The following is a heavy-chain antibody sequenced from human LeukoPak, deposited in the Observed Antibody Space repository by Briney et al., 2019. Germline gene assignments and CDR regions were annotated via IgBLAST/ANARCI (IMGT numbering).Heavy chain of an antibody. CDR1: GGSISSSSYY. CDR2: IYYSGST. J-gene: IGHJ3*02. D-gene: IGHD2-15*01. V-gene: IGHV4-39*02. Sequence: SETLSLTCTVSGGSISSSSYYWGWIRQPPGNGLEWIGKIYYSGSTYYNPSLKSRVTISVDTPKNHVSLELSSVTAADTAVYYCARVPTPDIVVVVAAIHAFDIWGQGTMVTVSS. CDR3: ARVPTPDIVVVVAAIHAFDI.